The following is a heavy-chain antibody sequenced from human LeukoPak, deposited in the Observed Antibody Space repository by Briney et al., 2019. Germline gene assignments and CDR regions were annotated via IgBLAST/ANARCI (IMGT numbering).Heavy chain of an antibody. CDR2: INPNSGGT. Sequence: ASVKVSCKASGYTFTGYYMHWVRQAPGQGLEWMGWINPNSGGTNYAQKFQGRVTMARDTSISTAYMELSRLRSDDTAVYYCARGYCSSTSCYVGDSYQDYWGQGTLVTVSS. CDR1: GYTFTGYY. D-gene: IGHD2-2*01. V-gene: IGHV1-2*02. CDR3: ARGYCSSTSCYVGDSYQDY. J-gene: IGHJ4*02.